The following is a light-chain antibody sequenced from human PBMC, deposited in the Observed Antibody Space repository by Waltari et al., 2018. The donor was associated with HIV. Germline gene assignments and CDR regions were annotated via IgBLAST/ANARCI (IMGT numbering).Light chain of an antibody. Sequence: QSALTQPRSVSGSPGQSVTISCTGTSGDVGGYDYISWYQQHPGKAPKLIIYDVDKRPSGVPYRFSGSKSDNTASLTISGLQAEDEADYYCCSYAGGPYVFGTETKVTVL. CDR2: DVD. J-gene: IGLJ1*01. CDR3: CSYAGGPYV. CDR1: SGDVGGYDY. V-gene: IGLV2-11*01.